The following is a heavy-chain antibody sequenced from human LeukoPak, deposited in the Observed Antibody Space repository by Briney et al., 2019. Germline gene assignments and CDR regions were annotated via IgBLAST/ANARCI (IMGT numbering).Heavy chain of an antibody. V-gene: IGHV1-18*01. CDR1: GYTFTTYG. Sequence: ASVKVSCKASGYTFTTYGLSWVRQAPGQGLEWMGWITTYNGDTDYAQKLQGRVTMTADTATSTAYMELRSLRSDDTAVYYCAIVLPYFGYWGQGTLLTVSS. J-gene: IGHJ4*02. CDR3: AIVLPYFGY. CDR2: ITTYNGDT. D-gene: IGHD3-10*01.